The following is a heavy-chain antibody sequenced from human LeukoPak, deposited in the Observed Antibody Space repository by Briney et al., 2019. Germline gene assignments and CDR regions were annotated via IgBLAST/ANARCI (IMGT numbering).Heavy chain of an antibody. CDR1: GYTLTDLS. CDR3: ATHRTTVITGLVY. Sequence: GASVNVSCKVSGYTLTDLSTHWVRQAPGKGLEWMGGLDPADGETIYAQKFQGRVTMTEDTSTDTAYMELNSLRSEDTAVYYCATHRTTVITGLVYWGQGTLVSVSS. J-gene: IGHJ4*02. V-gene: IGHV1-24*01. CDR2: LDPADGET. D-gene: IGHD4-17*01.